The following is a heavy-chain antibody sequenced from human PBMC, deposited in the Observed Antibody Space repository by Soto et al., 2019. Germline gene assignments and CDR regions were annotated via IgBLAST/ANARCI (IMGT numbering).Heavy chain of an antibody. CDR3: AREDWAPDSYYYYYMDV. CDR2: IYSGGST. CDR1: GFTVSSNY. V-gene: IGHV3-66*01. Sequence: EVQLLESGGGLVQPGGSLRLSCAASGFTVSSNYMSWVRQAPGKGLEWVSVIYSGGSTYYADSVKGRFTISRDNSKNTLYLQMNSLRAEDTAVYYCAREDWAPDSYYYYYMDVWGKGTTVTVSS. D-gene: IGHD3-22*01. J-gene: IGHJ6*03.